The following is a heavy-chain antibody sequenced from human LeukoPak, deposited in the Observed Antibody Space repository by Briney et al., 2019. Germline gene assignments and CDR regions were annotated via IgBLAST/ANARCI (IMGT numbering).Heavy chain of an antibody. CDR3: ARDKGSSSSYYYYYGMDV. CDR2: IIPIFGTA. J-gene: IGHJ6*02. CDR1: GGTFSSYA. Sequence: ASVKVSCKASGGTFSSYAISWVRQAPGQGLEWMGGIIPIFGTANYAQKFQDRVTITADESTSTAYMELSSLRSEDTAVYYCARDKGSSSSYYYYYGMDVWGQGTTVTVSS. D-gene: IGHD6-6*01. V-gene: IGHV1-69*13.